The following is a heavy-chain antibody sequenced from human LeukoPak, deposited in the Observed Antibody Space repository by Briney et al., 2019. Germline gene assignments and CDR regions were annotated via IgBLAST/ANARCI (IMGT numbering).Heavy chain of an antibody. V-gene: IGHV3-21*01. CDR1: GFTFSSYS. CDR2: ISSSSSYI. Sequence: GGCLRLSCAASGFTFSSYSMNWVRQAPGKGLEWVSSISSSSSYIYYADSVKGRFTISRDNAKNSLYLQMNSLRAEDTAVYYCARGVNLYSNGNMDVWGKGTTVTVSS. CDR3: ARGVNLYSNGNMDV. J-gene: IGHJ6*03. D-gene: IGHD4-11*01.